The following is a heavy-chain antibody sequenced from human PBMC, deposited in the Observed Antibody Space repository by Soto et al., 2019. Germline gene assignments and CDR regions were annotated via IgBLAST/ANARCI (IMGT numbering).Heavy chain of an antibody. D-gene: IGHD3-10*01. Sequence: QVQLQQWGAGLLKPSETLSLTCAVYGGSFSGYYWSWIRQPPGKGLDWIGEINHSGSTNYNPSLKNRVTISVDPSKNQFSLKLSSGTAADTAVYYCARSYGSGSYFQHWGQGTLVTVSS. CDR3: ARSYGSGSYFQH. J-gene: IGHJ1*01. CDR2: INHSGST. V-gene: IGHV4-34*01. CDR1: GGSFSGYY.